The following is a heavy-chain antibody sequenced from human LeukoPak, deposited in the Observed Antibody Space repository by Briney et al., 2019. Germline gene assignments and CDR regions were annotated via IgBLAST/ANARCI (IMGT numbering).Heavy chain of an antibody. V-gene: IGHV4-31*03. Sequence: SETLSLTCTVSGGSISSGGYYWSWIRQHPGKGLEWIGYIYYSGSIYYNPSLKSRVTISVDTSKNQFSLKLSSVTAADTAVYYCAREEVRGAADYWGQGTLVTVSS. CDR3: AREEVRGAADY. J-gene: IGHJ4*02. D-gene: IGHD3-10*01. CDR1: GGSISSGGYY. CDR2: IYYSGSI.